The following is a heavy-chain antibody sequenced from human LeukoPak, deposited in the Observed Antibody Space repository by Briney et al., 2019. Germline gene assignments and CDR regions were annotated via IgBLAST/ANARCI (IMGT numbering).Heavy chain of an antibody. V-gene: IGHV3-48*02. CDR2: ISSTSSTI. D-gene: IGHD4-23*01. J-gene: IGHJ4*02. CDR1: GFTFSTNS. CDR3: ARVRYGGHHFFDY. Sequence: QAGGSLILSCAASGFTFSTNSVKWVRQAPGKGLEWGSYISSTSSTIYYADCVKGRFTISRDNAKNSLYLQMNSLRDEDTAVYYCARVRYGGHHFFDYWGQGTLVTVSS.